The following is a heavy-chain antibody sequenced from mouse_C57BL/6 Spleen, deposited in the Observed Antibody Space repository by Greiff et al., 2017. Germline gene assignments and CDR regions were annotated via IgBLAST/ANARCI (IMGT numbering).Heavy chain of an antibody. D-gene: IGHD1-1*01. CDR3: ARSFITTVVYFDY. CDR1: GYTFTSYW. Sequence: QVQLQQPGAELVKPGASVKVSCKASGYTFTSYWMPWVKQRPGQGLEWIGRIHPSDSDTNYNQKFKGKATLTVDKSSSTAYMQLSSLTSEDSAVYYCARSFITTVVYFDYWGQGTTLTVSS. CDR2: IHPSDSDT. J-gene: IGHJ2*01. V-gene: IGHV1-74*01.